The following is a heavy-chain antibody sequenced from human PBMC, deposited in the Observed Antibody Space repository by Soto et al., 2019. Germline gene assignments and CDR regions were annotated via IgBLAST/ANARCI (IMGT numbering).Heavy chain of an antibody. CDR3: ARWQSSGWYLDI. J-gene: IGHJ4*02. V-gene: IGHV3-7*03. Sequence: EVQLVESARGLVQPGGSLRLSCAASGLTFSNYWMSWVRQAPGKGLEWVASINQDGTLKYNVDSVKCLFTISRDNAQNAFFLQMISLRAEDTAVYYCARWQSSGWYLDIWGQGTLLSVSS. CDR1: GLTFSNYW. CDR2: INQDGTLK. D-gene: IGHD6-19*01.